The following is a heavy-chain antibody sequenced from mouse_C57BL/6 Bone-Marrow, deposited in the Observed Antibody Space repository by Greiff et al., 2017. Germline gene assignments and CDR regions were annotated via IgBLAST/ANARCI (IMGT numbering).Heavy chain of an antibody. J-gene: IGHJ4*01. CDR3: ARGYGSHYAMDY. Sequence: EVKLQESGPELVKPGASVKISCKASGYSFTDYNMNWVKQSNGKSLEWIGVINPNYGTTSYNQKFKGKATLTVDQSSNTAYMQLNSLTSEDSAVYYCARGYGSHYAMDYWGQGTSVTVSS. CDR2: INPNYGTT. V-gene: IGHV1-39*01. CDR1: GYSFTDYN. D-gene: IGHD1-1*01.